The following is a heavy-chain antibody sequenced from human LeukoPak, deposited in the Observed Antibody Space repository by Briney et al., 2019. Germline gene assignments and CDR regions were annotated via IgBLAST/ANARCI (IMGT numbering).Heavy chain of an antibody. CDR2: IKSKTDGGTT. CDR1: GFTFSNAW. D-gene: IGHD1-26*01. J-gene: IGHJ4*02. Sequence: KPGGSLRLSCAASGFTFSNAWMSCVRQAPGKGLEWVGRIKSKTDGGTTDYAAPVKGRFTISRDDSKNTLYLQMNSLKTEDTAVYYCTTYPEDSGSTYWGQGTLVTVSS. CDR3: TTYPEDSGSTY. V-gene: IGHV3-15*01.